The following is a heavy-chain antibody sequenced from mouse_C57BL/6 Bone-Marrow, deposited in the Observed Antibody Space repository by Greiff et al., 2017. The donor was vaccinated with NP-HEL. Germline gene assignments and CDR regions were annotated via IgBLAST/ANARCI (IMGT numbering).Heavy chain of an antibody. V-gene: IGHV1-81*01. CDR3: ARHYYGSSRGYYFDY. D-gene: IGHD1-1*01. Sequence: VQLQQSGAELARPGASVKLSCKASGYTFTSYGISWVKQRTGQGLEWIGEIYPRSGNTYYNEKFKGKATLTADKSSSTAYMELRSLTSEDSAVYFCARHYYGSSRGYYFDYWGQGTTLTVSS. CDR2: IYPRSGNT. CDR1: GYTFTSYG. J-gene: IGHJ2*01.